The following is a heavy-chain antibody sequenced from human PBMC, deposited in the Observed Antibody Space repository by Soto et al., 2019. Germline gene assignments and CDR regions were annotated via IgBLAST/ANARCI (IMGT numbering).Heavy chain of an antibody. Sequence: EVQLLESGGGLVQPGGSLRLSCAASGFTFGGNAMSWVRQAPGKGLEWVSGLSGNGVSTYYAASVRGRFTISRDNWKNTLFLQMNSLRAEDTAVYYCAKSLAPAYGYSNWYFDLWGRGPLVTVSS. CDR3: AKSLAPAYGYSNWYFDL. D-gene: IGHD2-15*01. CDR1: GFTFGGNA. J-gene: IGHJ2*01. CDR2: LSGNGVST. V-gene: IGHV3-23*01.